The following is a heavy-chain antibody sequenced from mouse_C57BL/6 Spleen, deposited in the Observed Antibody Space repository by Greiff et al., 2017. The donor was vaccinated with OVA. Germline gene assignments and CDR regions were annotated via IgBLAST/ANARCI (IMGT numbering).Heavy chain of an antibody. Sequence: VQLQQSGAELVRPGTSVKVSCKASGYAFTNYLIEWVKQRPGQGLEWIGVINPGSGGTNYNEKFKGKATLTAYKSSSTAYMQLSSLTSEDSAVYFCARSMDDGYGYWGQGTTLTVSS. V-gene: IGHV1-54*01. D-gene: IGHD2-3*01. CDR3: ARSMDDGYGY. CDR2: INPGSGGT. CDR1: GYAFTNYL. J-gene: IGHJ2*01.